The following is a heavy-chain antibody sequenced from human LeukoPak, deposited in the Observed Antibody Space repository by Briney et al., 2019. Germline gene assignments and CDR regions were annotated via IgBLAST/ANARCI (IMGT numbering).Heavy chain of an antibody. CDR1: GGSISSYY. D-gene: IGHD2-2*01. V-gene: IGHV4-59*01. CDR2: IYYSGST. J-gene: IGHJ3*02. Sequence: PSETLSLTCTVSGGSISSYYWSWIRQPPGKGLEWIGYIYYSGSTNYNPSLKSRVTISVDTSKNQFSLRLNSVTAADTAVYYCARQRGYCSSTSCYGDAFDIWGQGTMVTVSS. CDR3: ARQRGYCSSTSCYGDAFDI.